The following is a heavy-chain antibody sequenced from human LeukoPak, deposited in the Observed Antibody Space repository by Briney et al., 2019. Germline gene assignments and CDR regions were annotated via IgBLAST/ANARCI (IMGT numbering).Heavy chain of an antibody. CDR2: MNPNSGNT. V-gene: IGHV1-8*03. CDR1: GYTFTSYD. Sequence: ASVKVSCKASGYTFTSYDINWVRQATGQGLEWMGWMNPNSGNTGYAQKFQGRVTITRNTSISTAYMELSSLRSEDTAVYYCARGPRLRCSSTSCYLGARVRYYYMDVWGKGTTVTVSS. J-gene: IGHJ6*03. D-gene: IGHD2-2*01. CDR3: ARGPRLRCSSTSCYLGARVRYYYMDV.